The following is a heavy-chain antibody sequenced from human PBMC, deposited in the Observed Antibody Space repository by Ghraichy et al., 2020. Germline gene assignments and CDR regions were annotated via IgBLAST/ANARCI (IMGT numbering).Heavy chain of an antibody. CDR2: ISSRSSYI. Sequence: GGSLRLSCAASGFTFSSYSMNWVRQAPGKGLEWVSSISSRSSYIYYADSVKGRFTISRHNAKNSLSRQMNSLRGEDPAVYYCPRDYDFWDRYAFDIWGQGTMVTVSS. J-gene: IGHJ3*02. CDR3: PRDYDFWDRYAFDI. V-gene: IGHV3-21*01. CDR1: GFTFSSYS. D-gene: IGHD3-3*01.